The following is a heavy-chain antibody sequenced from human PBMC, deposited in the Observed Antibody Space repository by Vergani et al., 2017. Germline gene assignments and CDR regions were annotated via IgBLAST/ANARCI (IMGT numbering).Heavy chain of an antibody. Sequence: QVQLQESGPGLVKPSGTLSLTCAVSGGPISSSNWWSWVRQPPGKGLEWIGEIYHSGSTNHNPSLKSRVTISVNKSKNQFSLKLSSVTAADAAVYYCARDLGDGDYSDYWGQGTLVTVSS. V-gene: IGHV4-4*02. CDR3: ARDLGDGDYSDY. CDR1: GGPISSSNW. J-gene: IGHJ4*02. CDR2: IYHSGST. D-gene: IGHD3-16*01.